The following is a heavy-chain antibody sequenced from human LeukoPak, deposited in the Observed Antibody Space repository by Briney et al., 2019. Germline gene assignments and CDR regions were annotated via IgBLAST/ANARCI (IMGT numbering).Heavy chain of an antibody. CDR3: ARSTRKGYYYGSGSYLLSLESYNWFDP. CDR2: INPNSGGT. D-gene: IGHD3-10*01. CDR1: GYTFTGYY. J-gene: IGHJ5*02. Sequence: ASVKVSCKASGYTFTGYYMHWVRQAPGQGLEWMGWINPNSGGTNYAQKLQGRVTMTTDTSTSTAYMELRSLRSDDTAVYYCARSTRKGYYYGSGSYLLSLESYNWFDPWGQGTLVTVSS. V-gene: IGHV1-2*02.